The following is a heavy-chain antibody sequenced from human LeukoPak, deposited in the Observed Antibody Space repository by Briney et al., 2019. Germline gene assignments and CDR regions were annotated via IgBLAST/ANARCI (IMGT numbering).Heavy chain of an antibody. CDR2: ISYDGSNK. CDR3: AKSGYYDFWSGYYYYYYYMDV. V-gene: IGHV3-30*18. J-gene: IGHJ6*03. CDR1: GFTFSSYG. Sequence: GGSLRLSCAASGFTFSSYGMHWVRQAPGKGLEWVAVISYDGSNKYYADSVKGRFTISRDNSKNTLYLQMNSLRAEDTAVYYCAKSGYYDFWSGYYYYYYYMDVWGKGTTVTVSS. D-gene: IGHD3-3*01.